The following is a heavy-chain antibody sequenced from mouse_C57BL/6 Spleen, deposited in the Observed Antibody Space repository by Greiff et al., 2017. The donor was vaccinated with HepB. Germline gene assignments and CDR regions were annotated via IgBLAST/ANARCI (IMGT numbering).Heavy chain of an antibody. CDR2: ISYDGSN. Sequence: EVQRVESGPGLVKPSQSLSLTCSVTGYSITSGYYWNWIRQFPGNKLEWMGYISYDGSNNYNPSLKNRISITRDTSKNQFFLKLNSVTTEDTATYYCAREGAHYYGSSAWFAYWGQGTLVTVSA. CDR1: GYSITSGYY. CDR3: AREGAHYYGSSAWFAY. J-gene: IGHJ3*01. V-gene: IGHV3-6*01. D-gene: IGHD1-1*01.